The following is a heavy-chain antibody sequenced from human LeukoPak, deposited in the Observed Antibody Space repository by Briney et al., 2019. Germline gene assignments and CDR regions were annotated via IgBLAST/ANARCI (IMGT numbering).Heavy chain of an antibody. J-gene: IGHJ5*02. Sequence: GGSLRLSCAASGFTFDDYGMSWVRQAPGKGLEWVSGINWNGGSTGYADSVKGRFTISRDNAKNSLYLQMNSLRAEDTALYYCARASVTMVRGAGNWFDPWGQGTLVTVSS. CDR2: INWNGGST. CDR3: ARASVTMVRGAGNWFDP. CDR1: GFTFDDYG. V-gene: IGHV3-20*04. D-gene: IGHD3-10*01.